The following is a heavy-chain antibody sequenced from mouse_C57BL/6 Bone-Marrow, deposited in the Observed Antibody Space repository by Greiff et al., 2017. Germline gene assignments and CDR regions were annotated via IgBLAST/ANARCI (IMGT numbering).Heavy chain of an antibody. V-gene: IGHV1-47*01. J-gene: IGHJ2*01. CDR3: ARSTTFFYYYDY. CDR2: FHTYNNDT. Sequence: QVQLLQSGAELVKPGASVKISCKASGYTFTTYPIEWMKQNHGKSLEWIGNFHTYNNDTKYNEKFKGKVTLTIEKSTKTVYLELSRLTSDNSAVYSCARSTTFFYYYDYWGQGTTLTVSS. CDR1: GYTFTTYP. D-gene: IGHD5-5*01.